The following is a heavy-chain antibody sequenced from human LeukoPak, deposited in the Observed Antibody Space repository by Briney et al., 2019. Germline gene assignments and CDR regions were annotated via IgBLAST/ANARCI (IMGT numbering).Heavy chain of an antibody. CDR3: ARDYYYDSSGPGPMDV. J-gene: IGHJ6*02. D-gene: IGHD3-22*01. Sequence: GGSLRLSCAASGFSVSSNYMTWVRQAPGKGLEWVSVIYTGGSTYYADSVKGRFTISRDKSKNTLYLQMNSLRVEDTAVYYCARDYYYDSSGPGPMDVWGQGTTVTVSS. CDR1: GFSVSSNY. CDR2: IYTGGST. V-gene: IGHV3-66*02.